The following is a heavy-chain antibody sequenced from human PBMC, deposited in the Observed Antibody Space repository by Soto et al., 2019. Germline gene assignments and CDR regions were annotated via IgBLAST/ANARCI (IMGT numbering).Heavy chain of an antibody. Sequence: ASVNVSCKASGYTFTSYGIHWVRQAPGQRLEWMGWINAANGDTKYSPKFQGRVTITRDTSASTAYMELSSLRSEDTAVYYCVRRHVSATGIDWFEHWGKGTLVNASS. J-gene: IGHJ5*02. V-gene: IGHV1-3*01. D-gene: IGHD6-13*01. CDR3: VRRHVSATGIDWFEH. CDR2: INAANGDT. CDR1: GYTFTSYG.